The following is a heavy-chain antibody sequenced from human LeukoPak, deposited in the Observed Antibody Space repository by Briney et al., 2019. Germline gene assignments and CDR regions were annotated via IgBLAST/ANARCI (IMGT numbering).Heavy chain of an antibody. CDR2: TYYRSNWYN. CDR3: ARLVDTGIYYGMDV. D-gene: IGHD5-18*01. CDR1: GDSVSSNDAA. Sequence: SQTLSLTCAISGDSVSSNDAAWNWIRQSPSRGLEWLGRTYYRSNWYNDYAVSVKSRITIDPDTSKNQFSLHLNSVTPEDTAVYYCARLVDTGIYYGMDVWGQGTTVTVSS. J-gene: IGHJ6*02. V-gene: IGHV6-1*01.